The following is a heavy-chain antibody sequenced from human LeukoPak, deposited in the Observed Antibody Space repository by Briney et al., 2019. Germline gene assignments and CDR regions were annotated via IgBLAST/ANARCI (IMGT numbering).Heavy chain of an antibody. Sequence: GGSLRLSCAASGFTFSSYSMNWVRQAPGKGLEWVSVIYSGGSTYYADSVKGRFTISRDNSKNTLYLQMNSLRAEDTAVYYCAKGAYYADWGQGTLVTVSS. D-gene: IGHD3-3*01. J-gene: IGHJ4*02. CDR1: GFTFSSYS. CDR3: AKGAYYAD. V-gene: IGHV3-66*01. CDR2: IYSGGST.